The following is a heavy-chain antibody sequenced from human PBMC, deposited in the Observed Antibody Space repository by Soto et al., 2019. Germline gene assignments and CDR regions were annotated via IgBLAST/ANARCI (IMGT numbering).Heavy chain of an antibody. D-gene: IGHD2-15*01. CDR1: GFTFSGPT. Sequence: EVQLVQSGGGLVQPGGSLKLSCAASGFTFSGPTVHWVRQASGEGLQWVGRIRSKANDYATTYIASVKGRLTISRDDSRNTAYLQMSDLKTDDTAVYYCTGGYCTGGTCYSGYFQHWGQGALVTV. CDR2: IRSKANDYAT. V-gene: IGHV3-73*02. J-gene: IGHJ1*01. CDR3: TGGYCTGGTCYSGYFQH.